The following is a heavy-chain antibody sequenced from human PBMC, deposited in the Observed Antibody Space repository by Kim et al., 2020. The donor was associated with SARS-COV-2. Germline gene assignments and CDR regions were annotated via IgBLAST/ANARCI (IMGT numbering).Heavy chain of an antibody. J-gene: IGHJ3*02. D-gene: IGHD3-3*01. Sequence: YNPSLKSRVTISVDTSKNQFSLKLSSVTAADTAVYYCAREKSGYPDAFDIWGQGTMVTVSS. CDR3: AREKSGYPDAFDI. V-gene: IGHV4-59*01.